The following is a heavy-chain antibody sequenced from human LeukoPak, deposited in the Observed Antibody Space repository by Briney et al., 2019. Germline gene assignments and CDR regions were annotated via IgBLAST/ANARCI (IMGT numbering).Heavy chain of an antibody. Sequence: GRCLRLSCAASGFTLDDYAMHWVRQAPRKGLEWVSGISWNSENIGYADSVKGRFTISRDNAKNSLYMQMNSLRAEDMAFYYCAKGSSSWYPAPSYFDYWGQGSLVTVSS. CDR1: GFTLDDYA. J-gene: IGHJ4*02. CDR3: AKGSSSWYPAPSYFDY. V-gene: IGHV3-9*03. CDR2: ISWNSENI. D-gene: IGHD6-13*01.